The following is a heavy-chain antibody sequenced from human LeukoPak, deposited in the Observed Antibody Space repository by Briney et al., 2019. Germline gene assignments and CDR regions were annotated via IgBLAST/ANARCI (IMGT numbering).Heavy chain of an antibody. CDR2: ISSSSSYI. Sequence: KPGGSLRLSCAASGFTFSSYSMNWVRQAPGKGLEWVSYISSSSSYIYYADSVKGRFTISRDNAKNSLYLQMNSLSADDTAVYYCARGPEYSSGPGDYWGQGTLVTVSS. J-gene: IGHJ4*02. CDR1: GFTFSSYS. D-gene: IGHD6-19*01. V-gene: IGHV3-21*01. CDR3: ARGPEYSSGPGDY.